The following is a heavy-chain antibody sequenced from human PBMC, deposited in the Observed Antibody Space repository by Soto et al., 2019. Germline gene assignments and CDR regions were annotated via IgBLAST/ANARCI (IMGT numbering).Heavy chain of an antibody. CDR2: ISAYNGNT. Sequence: ASVKVSCKASGYTFTSYGISWVRQAPGQGLEWMGWISAYNGNTNYAQKLQGRVTMTTDTSTSTAYMELRSLRSDDTAVYYCTKIRAAMAFPDAFDIWGQGTMVTVSS. J-gene: IGHJ3*02. V-gene: IGHV1-18*01. CDR3: TKIRAAMAFPDAFDI. CDR1: GYTFTSYG. D-gene: IGHD2-2*01.